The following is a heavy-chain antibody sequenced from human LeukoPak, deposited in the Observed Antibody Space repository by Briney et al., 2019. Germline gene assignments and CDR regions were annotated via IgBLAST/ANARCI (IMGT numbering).Heavy chain of an antibody. CDR1: GYSISSGYY. D-gene: IGHD2-2*01. V-gene: IGHV4-38-2*02. CDR2: IYHSGST. J-gene: IGHJ6*03. Sequence: TSETLSLTCTVSGYSISSGYYWGWIRQPPGKGLEWIGSIYHSGSTYYNPSLKSRVTISVDTSKNQFSLKLSSVTAADTAVYYCASSEWSYAPEESYYYYMDVWGKGTTVTVSS. CDR3: ASSEWSYAPEESYYYYMDV.